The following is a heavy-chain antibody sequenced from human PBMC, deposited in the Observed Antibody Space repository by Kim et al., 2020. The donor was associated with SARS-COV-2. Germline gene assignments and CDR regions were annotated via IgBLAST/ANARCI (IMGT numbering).Heavy chain of an antibody. Sequence: GGSLRLSCATSGFTFNSFGFHWVHQAPGKGLEWVAVISYDGSNEFYGDSVKGRFTISRDNSKNTVYLQMSSLRAEDTAVYYCAKVKYPRDYNYYDMDVWGQGATVTVSS. CDR2: ISYDGSNE. J-gene: IGHJ6*02. D-gene: IGHD2-2*01. V-gene: IGHV3-30*18. CDR1: GFTFNSFG. CDR3: AKVKYPRDYNYYDMDV.